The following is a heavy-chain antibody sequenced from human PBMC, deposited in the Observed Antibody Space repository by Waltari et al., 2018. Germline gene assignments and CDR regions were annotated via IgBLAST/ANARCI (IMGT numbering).Heavy chain of an antibody. CDR1: GYTFTSYA. J-gene: IGHJ3*02. CDR3: ASPSGPLNWGGAFDI. CDR2: MNAGNGNT. D-gene: IGHD7-27*01. V-gene: IGHV1-3*01. Sequence: QVQLVQSGAEVKKPGASVKVSCKASGYTFTSYAMHWVRQAPGQRLEWRGGMNAGNGNTKYAQKFQGRVTITRDTSASTAYMELSSLRSEDTAVYYCASPSGPLNWGGAFDIWGQGTMVTVSS.